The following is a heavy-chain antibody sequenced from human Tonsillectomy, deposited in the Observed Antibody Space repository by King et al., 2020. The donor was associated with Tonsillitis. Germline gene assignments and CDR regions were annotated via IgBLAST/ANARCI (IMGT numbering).Heavy chain of an antibody. V-gene: IGHV1-2*02. CDR1: GYTFTGYY. J-gene: IGHJ3*02. D-gene: IGHD2-15*01. Sequence: QLVQSGAEVKKPGASVKVSCKASGYTFTGYYMHWVRQAPGQGLEWMGWINPNSGGTNYAQKVQGRVTMTRDTSISTAYMELSRLRSDDTAVYYCARDKITRYCSGGSCPYDAFDIWGQGTMVTVSS. CDR2: INPNSGGT. CDR3: ARDKITRYCSGGSCPYDAFDI.